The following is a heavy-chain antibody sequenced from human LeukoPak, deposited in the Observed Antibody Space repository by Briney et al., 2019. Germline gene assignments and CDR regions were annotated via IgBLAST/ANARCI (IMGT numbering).Heavy chain of an antibody. J-gene: IGHJ4*02. CDR3: ARHLAYYDILTGYYGVFDY. D-gene: IGHD3-9*01. V-gene: IGHV4-59*08. CDR1: GGSISSYY. Sequence: SETLSLTCTVSGGSISSYYWSWIRQPPGKGLEWIGCIYYSGSTNYNPSLKSRVTISVDTSKNQFSLKLSSVTAADTAVYYCARHLAYYDILTGYYGVFDYWGQGTLVTVSS. CDR2: IYYSGST.